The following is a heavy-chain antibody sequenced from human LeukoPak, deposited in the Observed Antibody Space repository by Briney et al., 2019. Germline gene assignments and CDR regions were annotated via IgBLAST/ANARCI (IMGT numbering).Heavy chain of an antibody. V-gene: IGHV3-48*03. D-gene: IGHD3-22*01. Sequence: GGSLRLSCTTSGFTFSIYEMTWVRQAPGRGLEWVSFISSSGSTKYYADSVKGRFTISRDNAKNSLYLQMNSLRVEDPAVYYCARITMIEEAGYCGQGTLVTVSS. CDR3: ARITMIEEAGY. J-gene: IGHJ4*02. CDR1: GFTFSIYE. CDR2: ISSSGSTK.